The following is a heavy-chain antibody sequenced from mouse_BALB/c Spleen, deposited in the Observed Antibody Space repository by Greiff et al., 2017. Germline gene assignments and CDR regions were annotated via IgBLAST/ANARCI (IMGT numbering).Heavy chain of an antibody. Sequence: QVQLHQSGAELARPGASVKMSCKASGYTFTSYTMHWVKQRPGQGLEWIGYINPSSGYTNYNQKFKDKATLTADKSSSTAYMQLSSLTSEDSAVYYCARDYYGSSLFAYWGQGTLVTVSA. CDR2: INPSSGYT. CDR3: ARDYYGSSLFAY. J-gene: IGHJ3*01. CDR1: GYTFTSYT. D-gene: IGHD1-1*01. V-gene: IGHV1-4*01.